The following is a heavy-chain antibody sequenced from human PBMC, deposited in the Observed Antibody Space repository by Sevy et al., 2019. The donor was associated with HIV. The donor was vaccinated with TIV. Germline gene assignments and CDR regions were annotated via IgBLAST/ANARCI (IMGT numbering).Heavy chain of an antibody. CDR1: GFIFSGYS. Sequence: GGSLRLSCSASGFIFSGYSMNWVRQAPGKGLEWVSSISGSGTFIYYADSVKGRFTVSRDNAKNSLYLQMNSLRAEDTAVYYCARGEGDYSNHDYWGQGTLVTVSS. D-gene: IGHD4-4*01. CDR3: ARGEGDYSNHDY. J-gene: IGHJ4*02. CDR2: ISGSGTFI. V-gene: IGHV3-21*01.